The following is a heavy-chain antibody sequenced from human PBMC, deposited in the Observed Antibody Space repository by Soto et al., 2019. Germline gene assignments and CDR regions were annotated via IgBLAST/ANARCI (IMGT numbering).Heavy chain of an antibody. J-gene: IGHJ4*02. Sequence: GGSLRLSCAASGFTFSSYSMNWVRQAPGKGLEWVSYISSSSSTIYYADSVKGRFTISRDNAKNSLYLQMNSLRAEDTAVYYCARDSSGSYYYYFDYWGQGTLVTVSS. CDR3: ARDSSGSYYYYFDY. CDR2: ISSSSSTI. V-gene: IGHV3-48*01. D-gene: IGHD3-10*01. CDR1: GFTFSSYS.